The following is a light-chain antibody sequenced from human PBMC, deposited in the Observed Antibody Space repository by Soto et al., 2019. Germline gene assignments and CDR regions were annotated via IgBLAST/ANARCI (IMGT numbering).Light chain of an antibody. J-gene: IGKJ1*01. CDR1: HSLLQGDADK. CDR3: MQKKHFTWT. Sequence: EIALTQTPSSISVIPCQPASIFCQSMHSLLQGDADKLYWYLKKTGQPPHXLLYEVSKRVSGVPDRFSGSGSGTDFKLKISRLEPEDVGVYLCMQKKHFTWTFGQGTKGDIK. CDR2: EVS. V-gene: IGKV2D-29*01.